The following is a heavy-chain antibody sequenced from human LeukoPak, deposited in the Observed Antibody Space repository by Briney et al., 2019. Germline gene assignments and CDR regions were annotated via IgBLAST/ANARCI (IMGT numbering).Heavy chain of an antibody. D-gene: IGHD6-13*01. V-gene: IGHV3-30*18. CDR3: AKDQDIAAADYYFDY. Sequence: PGGSLRLSCAASGFTFSSYGMHWVRQAPGKGLEWVAVISYDGNNRYSADSVKGRFTISRDNSKNTLYLQMNSLRAEDTAVYYCAKDQDIAAADYYFDYWDQGTLVTVSS. CDR1: GFTFSSYG. J-gene: IGHJ4*02. CDR2: ISYDGNNR.